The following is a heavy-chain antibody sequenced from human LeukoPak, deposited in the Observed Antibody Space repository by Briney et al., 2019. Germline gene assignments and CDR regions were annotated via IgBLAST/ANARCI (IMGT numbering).Heavy chain of an antibody. Sequence: GGSLRLSCAASGFTFSSYSMNWVRQAPGKGLEWVSSISSSSSYIYYADSVKGRFTISRDNAKNSLYLQMNSLRAEDTAVYYCAKVSKYQLLDAFDIWGQGTMVTVSS. CDR1: GFTFSSYS. V-gene: IGHV3-21*01. CDR2: ISSSSSYI. CDR3: AKVSKYQLLDAFDI. J-gene: IGHJ3*02. D-gene: IGHD2-2*01.